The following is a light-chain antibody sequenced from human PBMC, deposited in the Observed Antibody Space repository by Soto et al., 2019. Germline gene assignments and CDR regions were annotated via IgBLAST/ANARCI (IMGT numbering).Light chain of an antibody. Sequence: DIHLTQSPSFLSASVGDRVTITCRASQGIVSYLAWYQQKPGKAPNLLIYPTATLQTGVPSRFSGSGSGTEFTLTISGLQPEDSATYYCQHLYNYPLTFGGGTKVEIK. CDR3: QHLYNYPLT. CDR2: PTA. V-gene: IGKV1-9*01. J-gene: IGKJ4*01. CDR1: QGIVSY.